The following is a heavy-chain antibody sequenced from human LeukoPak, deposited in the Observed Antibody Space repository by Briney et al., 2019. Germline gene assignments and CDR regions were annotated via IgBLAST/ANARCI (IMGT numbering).Heavy chain of an antibody. CDR1: GGSFSGYY. Sequence: PSETLSLTCAVYGGSFSGYYWSWIRQPPGKGLEWIGEINHSGSTNYNPSLKSRVTISVDTSKNQFSLKLSSVTAADTAVYYCARVSRFHRYNWNDFYYGMDVWGQGTTVTVSS. CDR3: ARVSRFHRYNWNDFYYGMDV. CDR2: INHSGST. V-gene: IGHV4-34*01. J-gene: IGHJ6*02. D-gene: IGHD1-1*01.